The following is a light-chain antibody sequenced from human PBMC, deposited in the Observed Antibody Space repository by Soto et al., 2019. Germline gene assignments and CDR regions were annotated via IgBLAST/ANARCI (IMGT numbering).Light chain of an antibody. CDR3: SSYAGRNKRYV. Sequence: QSALTQPPSASGSPGQSVTISCTGTSSDGGGYNYVSWYQQHPGKAPKLLIYEVSKRHSGVPDRFSGSKSGNTASLTVSGLLTDDEADYYCSSYAGRNKRYVFGTGTKLTVL. CDR1: SSDGGGYNY. J-gene: IGLJ1*01. CDR2: EVS. V-gene: IGLV2-8*01.